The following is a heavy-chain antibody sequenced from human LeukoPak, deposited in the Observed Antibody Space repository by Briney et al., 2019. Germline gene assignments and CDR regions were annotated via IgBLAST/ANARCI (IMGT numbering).Heavy chain of an antibody. CDR2: ISSSSSTI. V-gene: IGHV3-48*01. J-gene: IGHJ4*02. D-gene: IGHD6-25*01. Sequence: VGSLRLSCAASGFTFSSYSMNWVRQAPGKGLEWVSYISSSSSTIYYADSVKGRFTISRDNAKNSLYLQMNSLRAEDTAVYYCARLGSGFDYWGQGTLVTVSS. CDR3: ARLGSGFDY. CDR1: GFTFSSYS.